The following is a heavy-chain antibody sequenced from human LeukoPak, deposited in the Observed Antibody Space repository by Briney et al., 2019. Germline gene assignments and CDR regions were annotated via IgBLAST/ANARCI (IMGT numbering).Heavy chain of an antibody. Sequence: ASESLSLTCTVSGASVNSHNYYWSWIRQPPGKGLQWIVYIYSSGSTKENTSLKSRVVLSVDTSNNQFSLRLNSVTAADTGVYYCARDPVGYSYDNAGSWGEGTLVSVSS. CDR1: GASVNSHNYY. CDR2: IYSSGST. D-gene: IGHD5-18*01. CDR3: ARDPVGYSYDNAGS. J-gene: IGHJ5*02. V-gene: IGHV4-61*01.